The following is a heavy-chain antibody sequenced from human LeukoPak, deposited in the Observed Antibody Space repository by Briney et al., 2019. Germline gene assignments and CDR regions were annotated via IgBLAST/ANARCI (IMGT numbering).Heavy chain of an antibody. V-gene: IGHV3-30-3*01. J-gene: IGHJ5*01. CDR1: GFTFTRNC. D-gene: IGHD2-21*02. CDR3: APGSDFYYDS. Sequence: GRSLSLFCTASGFTFTRNCMHWVRQAPGKGLEWVAAIPHDGSSALYADSVKGRFIISRDNSKNTQYLQINSLRIEHSAVYYCAPGSDFYYDSWGQGILVTVSS. CDR2: IPHDGSSA.